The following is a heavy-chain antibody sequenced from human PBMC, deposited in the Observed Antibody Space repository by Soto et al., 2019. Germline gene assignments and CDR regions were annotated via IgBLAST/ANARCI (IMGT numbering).Heavy chain of an antibody. CDR2: IYYSGST. CDR1: GGSISSVGYC. J-gene: IGHJ6*03. D-gene: IGHD2-2*01. V-gene: IGHV4-31*03. CDR3: ARGDEDIVVVPAAPRLYYYMEV. Sequence: SETLSLTCTVSGGSISSVGYCWIWIRQHPGKGLEWIGYIYYSGSTYYNPSLKSRVTISVDTSKNQFSLKLSSVTAADTAVYYCARGDEDIVVVPAAPRLYYYMEVWGKGTTVTVSS.